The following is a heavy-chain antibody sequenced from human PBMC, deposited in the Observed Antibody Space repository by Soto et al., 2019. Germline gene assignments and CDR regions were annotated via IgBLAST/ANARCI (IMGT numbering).Heavy chain of an antibody. Sequence: SETLSLTCTVSGGSISSYYWRWIRQPPGKGLEWIGYIYYSGSTNYNPSLKSRVTISVDTSKNQFSLKLSSVTAADTAVYYCARGGPTGYCSSTSCRPEGWFDPWGQGTLVTVSS. CDR2: IYYSGST. V-gene: IGHV4-59*01. CDR1: GGSISSYY. CDR3: ARGGPTGYCSSTSCRPEGWFDP. D-gene: IGHD2-2*01. J-gene: IGHJ5*02.